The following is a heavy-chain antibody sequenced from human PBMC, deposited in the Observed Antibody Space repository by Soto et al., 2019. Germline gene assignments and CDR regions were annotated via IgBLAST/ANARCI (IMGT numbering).Heavy chain of an antibody. Sequence: SETLSLTCTVSGGSISSYYWSWIRQPPGKGLEWIGYIYYSGSTNYNPSLKSRVTISVDTSKNQFSLKLSSVTAADTAVYYCAGRGIEAARFGYWGQGTLVTVSS. J-gene: IGHJ4*02. CDR1: GGSISSYY. D-gene: IGHD6-13*01. CDR3: AGRGIEAARFGY. V-gene: IGHV4-59*01. CDR2: IYYSGST.